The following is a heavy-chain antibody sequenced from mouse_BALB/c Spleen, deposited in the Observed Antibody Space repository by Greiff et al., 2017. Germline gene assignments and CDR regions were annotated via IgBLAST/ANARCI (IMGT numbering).Heavy chain of an antibody. V-gene: IGHV5-12-2*01. J-gene: IGHJ2*01. CDR1: GFTFSSYT. CDR2: ISNGGGST. CDR3: ARHRGYYIDY. Sequence: EVMLVESGGGLVKPGGSLKLSCAASGFTFSSYTMSWVRQTPEKRLEWVAYISNGGGSTYYPDTVKGRFTISRDNAKNTLYLQMSSLKSEDTAMYYCARHRGYYIDYWGQGTTLKVSS.